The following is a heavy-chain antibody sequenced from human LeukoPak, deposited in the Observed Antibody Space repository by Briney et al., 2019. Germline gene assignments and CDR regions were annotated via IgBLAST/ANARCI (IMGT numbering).Heavy chain of an antibody. CDR2: INPNSGGT. Sequence: ASVKVSCKASGYTFTSYAISWVRQAPGQGLEWMGWINPNSGGTNYAQKFQGWVTMTRDTSISTAYMELSRLRSDDTAVYYCARADAVAGTGAGDYWGQGTLVTVSS. CDR3: ARADAVAGTGAGDY. CDR1: GYTFTSYA. J-gene: IGHJ4*02. D-gene: IGHD6-19*01. V-gene: IGHV1-2*04.